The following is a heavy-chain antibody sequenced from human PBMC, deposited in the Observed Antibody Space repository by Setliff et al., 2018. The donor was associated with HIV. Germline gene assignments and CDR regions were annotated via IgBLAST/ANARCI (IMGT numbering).Heavy chain of an antibody. CDR2: ISHGGST. CDR1: GESVSGYY. CDR3: ARLGEF. J-gene: IGHJ4*02. V-gene: IGHV4-34*01. Sequence: PSETLSLTCTVYGESVSGYYWTWVRQAPGKGLEWIGEISHGGSTSYNPSLKSRFTISLDTSKNQFPLNLTSVTAADTAVYYCARLGEFWSQGSLVTVSS. D-gene: IGHD3-16*01.